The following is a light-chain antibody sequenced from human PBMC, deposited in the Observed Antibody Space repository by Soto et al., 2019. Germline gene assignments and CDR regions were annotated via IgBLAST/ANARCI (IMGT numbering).Light chain of an antibody. Sequence: AIQLTQSPSSLSASVGDRVTITCRASQAISSALAWYQQESGKAPKLLIYDVSTLENGVPSRFSGSGSGTDFTLTISYLQPEDFATYHCQEFSSYPLTFDGGTKV. CDR3: QEFSSYPLT. J-gene: IGKJ4*01. CDR2: DVS. V-gene: IGKV1-13*02. CDR1: QAISSA.